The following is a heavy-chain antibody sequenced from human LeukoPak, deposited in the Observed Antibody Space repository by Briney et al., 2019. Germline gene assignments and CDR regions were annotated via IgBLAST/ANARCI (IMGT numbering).Heavy chain of an antibody. CDR1: GGSISSYY. D-gene: IGHD2-2*01. Sequence: KPSETLSLTCTVSGGSISSYYWSWIRQPPGKGLEWIGEINHSGSTNYNPSLKSRVTISVDTSKNQFSLKLSSVTAADTAVYYCARGGIVVVPAATTFDYWGQGTLVTVSS. CDR2: INHSGST. V-gene: IGHV4-34*01. CDR3: ARGGIVVVPAATTFDY. J-gene: IGHJ4*02.